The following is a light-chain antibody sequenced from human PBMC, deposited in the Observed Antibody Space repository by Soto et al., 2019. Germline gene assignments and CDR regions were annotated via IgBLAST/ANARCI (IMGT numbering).Light chain of an antibody. CDR1: SSNIGTDSD. CDR2: GNT. V-gene: IGLV1-40*01. Sequence: QSVLTQPPSVSGAPGQRVTISCTGSSSNIGTDSDVHWYQQLPGTAPKLLIYGNTNRPSGVPDRFSASKSGTSASLAITGLQAEDEADYYCQSYDSSLSGYVFGTGTKLTVL. J-gene: IGLJ1*01. CDR3: QSYDSSLSGYV.